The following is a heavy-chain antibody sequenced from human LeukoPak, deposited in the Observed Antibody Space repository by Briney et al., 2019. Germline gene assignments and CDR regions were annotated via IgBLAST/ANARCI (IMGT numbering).Heavy chain of an antibody. CDR1: GGSISSGGYY. J-gene: IGHJ5*02. CDR3: ARAKGLRFGGWFDP. CDR2: IYYSGST. D-gene: IGHD3-16*01. V-gene: IGHV4-31*03. Sequence: SETLSLTCTVSGGSISSGGYYWSWIRQHPGKGLEWIGYIYYSGSTYYNPSLKSRVTISVDTSKNQFSLKLSSVTAADTAVYYCARAKGLRFGGWFDPWGQGTLVTVSS.